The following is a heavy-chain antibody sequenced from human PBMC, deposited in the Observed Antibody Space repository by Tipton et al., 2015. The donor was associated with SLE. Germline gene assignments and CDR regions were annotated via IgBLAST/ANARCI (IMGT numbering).Heavy chain of an antibody. CDR1: GGSISSYY. V-gene: IGHV4-59*08. CDR2: ISYSGST. Sequence: TLSLTCTVSGGSISSYYWSWIRQPPGKGLEWVGHISYSGSTSYNPSLESRVSISVDRSKNQFSLKVSSVTAADTAVFYCARASEGFCTGGDCYSYDTFDIWGPGTMVTVSS. D-gene: IGHD2-8*02. CDR3: ARASEGFCTGGDCYSYDTFDI. J-gene: IGHJ3*02.